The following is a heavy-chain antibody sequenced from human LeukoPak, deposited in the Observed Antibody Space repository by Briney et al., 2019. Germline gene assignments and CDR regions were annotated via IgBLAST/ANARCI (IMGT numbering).Heavy chain of an antibody. J-gene: IGHJ4*02. Sequence: VGSLRLSCAASGFTFSSYGMHWVRQAPGKGLEWVAVIWYDGSNKYYADSVKGRFTISRDNPKNTLYLQMNSLRAEDTAVYYCAKDSPELELTPPFDYWGQGTLVTVSS. CDR1: GFTFSSYG. V-gene: IGHV3-33*06. D-gene: IGHD1-7*01. CDR3: AKDSPELELTPPFDY. CDR2: IWYDGSNK.